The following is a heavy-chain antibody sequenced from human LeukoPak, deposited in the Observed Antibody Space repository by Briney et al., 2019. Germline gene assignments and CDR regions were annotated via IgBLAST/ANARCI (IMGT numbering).Heavy chain of an antibody. CDR1: GYTFTSYG. Sequence: ASVKVSCKTSGYTFTSYGVSWVRQAPGQRLEWMGWISTYNYNTNYAQKFRGRVTLTKDTSTSTVYMELRSLRSDDTAIYYCARQVDTTMALPDYWGQGNLVTVSS. CDR3: ARQVDTTMALPDY. V-gene: IGHV1-18*01. D-gene: IGHD5-18*01. CDR2: ISTYNYNT. J-gene: IGHJ4*02.